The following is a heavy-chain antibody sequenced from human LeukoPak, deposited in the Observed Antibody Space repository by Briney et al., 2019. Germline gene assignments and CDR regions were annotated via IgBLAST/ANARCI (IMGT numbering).Heavy chain of an antibody. D-gene: IGHD2-8*01. CDR1: GYSFTSYW. CDR2: IYPGDSDT. V-gene: IGHV5-51*01. J-gene: IGHJ5*02. CDR3: ARHGYCTNGVCNWFDP. Sequence: GESLKISCKGSGYSFTSYWIGWVRQMPGKGLEWMGIIYPGDSDTRYSPSLQGQVTISADKSISTAYLQWSSLKASDTAMYYCARHGYCTNGVCNWFDPWGQGTLVTVSS.